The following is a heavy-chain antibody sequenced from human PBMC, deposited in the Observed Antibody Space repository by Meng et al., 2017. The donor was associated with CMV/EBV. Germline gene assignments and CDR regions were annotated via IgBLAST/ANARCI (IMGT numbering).Heavy chain of an antibody. CDR2: INHSGST. D-gene: IGHD4/OR15-4a*01. Sequence: GSLRLSCAVYGGSFSGYYWSWIRQPPGKGLEWIGEINHSGSTNYNPSLKSRVTISVDTSKNQFSLKLSSVTAADTAVYYCAKGMMDDYGGIYDAFGIWGQGTMVTVSS. J-gene: IGHJ3*02. CDR3: AKGMMDDYGGIYDAFGI. CDR1: GGSFSGYY. V-gene: IGHV4-34*01.